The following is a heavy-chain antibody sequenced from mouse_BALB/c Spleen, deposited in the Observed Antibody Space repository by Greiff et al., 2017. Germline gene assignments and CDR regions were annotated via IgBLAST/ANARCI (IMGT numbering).Heavy chain of an antibody. V-gene: IGHV5-12-1*01. D-gene: IGHD1-1*01. CDR1: GFAFSSYD. J-gene: IGHJ3*01. Sequence: EVKLMESGGGLVKPGGSLKLSCAASGFAFSSYDMSWVRQTPEKRLEWVAYISSGGGSTYYPDTVKGRFTISRDNAKNTLYLQMSSLKSEDTAMYYCARHNYGSRTWFAYWGQGTLVTVSA. CDR3: ARHNYGSRTWFAY. CDR2: ISSGGGST.